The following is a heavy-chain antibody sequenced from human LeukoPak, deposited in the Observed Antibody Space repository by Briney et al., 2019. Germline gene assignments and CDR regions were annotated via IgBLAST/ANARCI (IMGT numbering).Heavy chain of an antibody. J-gene: IGHJ4*02. CDR1: GGSFSGYY. CDR3: ARAFGCSGGSCYFDY. D-gene: IGHD2-15*01. Sequence: SETLSLTCAVYGGSFSGYYWSWIRQPPGKGLEWIGEINHSGSTNYNPSLKSRVTISVDTSKNQFSLKLSSVTAADTAVYYCARAFGCSGGSCYFDYWGQGTLVTVSS. V-gene: IGHV4-34*01. CDR2: INHSGST.